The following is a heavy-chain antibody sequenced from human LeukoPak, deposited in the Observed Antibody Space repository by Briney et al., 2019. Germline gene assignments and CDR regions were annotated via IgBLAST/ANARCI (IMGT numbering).Heavy chain of an antibody. CDR2: ISYDGSNK. Sequence: PGGSLRLSCAASGFTFNSFGMHWVRQAPGKGLEWVAVISYDGSNKYSADSVKGRFTISRDNSKNTLYLQMNSLRPEDTAVYYCATDPGFHYGAYFDYWGQGTLVTVSS. CDR3: ATDPGFHYGAYFDY. CDR1: GFTFNSFG. J-gene: IGHJ4*02. D-gene: IGHD4-17*01. V-gene: IGHV3-30*03.